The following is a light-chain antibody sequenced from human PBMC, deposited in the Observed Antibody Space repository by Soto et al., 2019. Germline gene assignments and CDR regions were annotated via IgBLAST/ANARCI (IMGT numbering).Light chain of an antibody. CDR3: CSYANRRGL. Sequence: HSALTQPASVSGSPGQSITISCTGSSSDVGVSNLVSWYQQHPGKAPKLIIYEVSQRPSGVSNRFSGSKSGNTASLTISGLQADDGGDYYCCSYANRRGLFGAGTKLTVL. CDR2: EVS. CDR1: SSDVGVSNL. V-gene: IGLV2-23*02. J-gene: IGLJ3*02.